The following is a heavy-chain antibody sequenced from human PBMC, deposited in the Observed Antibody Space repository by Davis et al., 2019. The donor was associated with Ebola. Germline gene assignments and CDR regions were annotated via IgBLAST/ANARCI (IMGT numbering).Heavy chain of an antibody. CDR3: ARDLGVGGALDV. J-gene: IGHJ3*01. CDR1: GFTSSNHY. CDR2: ISDSGDSE. D-gene: IGHD3-3*01. V-gene: IGHV3-11*01. Sequence: GESLKISCAASGFTSSNHYMSWIRQAPGEGLEWISYISDSGDSEFYADSVKGRFTISRDNAKNSLYLQMNSLRGADTGLYYCARDLGVGGALDVWGQGTMVTVSS.